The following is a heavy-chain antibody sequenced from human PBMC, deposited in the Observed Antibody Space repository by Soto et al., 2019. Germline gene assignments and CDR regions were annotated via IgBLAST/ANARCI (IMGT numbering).Heavy chain of an antibody. CDR3: ARQEYTSSFGVDL. J-gene: IGHJ6*02. CDR2: IDPSDSYT. CDR1: GYSFTSYW. V-gene: IGHV5-10-1*01. Sequence: GESLKISCKGSGYSFTSYWITWVRQMPGKGLEWMGRIDPSDSYTNYSPSFQGHVTISADTSISTAYLQWSSLKASDTAIYYCARQEYTSSFGVDLWGQGTTVTVSS. D-gene: IGHD6-6*01.